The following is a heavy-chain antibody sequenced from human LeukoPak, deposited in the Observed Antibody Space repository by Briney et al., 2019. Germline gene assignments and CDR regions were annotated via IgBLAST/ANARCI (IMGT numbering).Heavy chain of an antibody. D-gene: IGHD3-10*01. CDR3: ARDGSGRVPEMSAPDY. CDR1: GFTFSSYA. V-gene: IGHV3-23*01. J-gene: IGHJ4*02. Sequence: GGSLRLSCAASGFTFSSYAMSWVRQAPGKGLEWVSAISGSGGSTYYADSVKGRFTISRDNSKNTLYLQMNSLRAEDTAVYYCARDGSGRVPEMSAPDYWGQGTLVTVSS. CDR2: ISGSGGST.